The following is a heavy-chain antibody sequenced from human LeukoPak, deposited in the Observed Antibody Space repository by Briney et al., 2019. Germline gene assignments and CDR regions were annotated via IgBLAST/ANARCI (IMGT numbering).Heavy chain of an antibody. Sequence: GGSLRLSSAASGFTFSSYGMSWVRQAPGKGLEWVSAISGSGGSTYYADSVKGRFTISRDNSKNTLYLQMNSLRAEDTAVYYCAKDRPDSSGYYYRAFDYWGQGTLVTVSS. D-gene: IGHD3-22*01. CDR2: ISGSGGST. CDR1: GFTFSSYG. J-gene: IGHJ4*02. V-gene: IGHV3-23*01. CDR3: AKDRPDSSGYYYRAFDY.